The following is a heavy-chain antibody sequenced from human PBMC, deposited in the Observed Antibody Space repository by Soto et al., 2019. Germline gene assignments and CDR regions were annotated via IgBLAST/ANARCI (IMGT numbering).Heavy chain of an antibody. Sequence: GGSLRLSCAASGFTFDDYGMSWVRQAPGKGLEWVSGINWNGGSTGYADSVKGRFTISRDNAKNSLYLQMNSLRAEDTALYHCARCGRDCSGGSCYSHYYYYMDVWGKGTTVTVSS. CDR3: ARCGRDCSGGSCYSHYYYYMDV. CDR2: INWNGGST. D-gene: IGHD2-15*01. CDR1: GFTFDDYG. J-gene: IGHJ6*03. V-gene: IGHV3-20*01.